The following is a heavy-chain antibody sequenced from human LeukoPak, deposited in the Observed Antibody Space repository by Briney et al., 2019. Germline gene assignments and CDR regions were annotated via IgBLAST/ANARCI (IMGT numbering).Heavy chain of an antibody. J-gene: IGHJ4*02. CDR2: IYSGGGST. Sequence: GGSLRLSCAASGFTVSSNFMSWVRQAPGKGLEWVSVIYSGGGSTYYADSVKGRLTISRDNSKNTLYLQMNSLRAEDTAVYYCARSPPRYDTRFFDYWGQGTLVTVSP. CDR3: ARSPPRYDTRFFDY. CDR1: GFTVSSNF. V-gene: IGHV3-53*01. D-gene: IGHD3-9*01.